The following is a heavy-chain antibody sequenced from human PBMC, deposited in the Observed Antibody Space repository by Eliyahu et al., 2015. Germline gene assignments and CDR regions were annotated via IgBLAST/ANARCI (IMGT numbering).Heavy chain of an antibody. D-gene: IGHD4-17*01. Sequence: EVQLVESGGGLVQPGRSLRLSCXAXGFTFDDFAMHWVRQVPGKGLGWVSGLNWDSSSIGYAESVQGRFTVSRDNANNTLYLQMTSLRPEDTAFYYCTKASGVGLRATRDFDSWGQGTLVTVSS. CDR1: GFTFDDFA. J-gene: IGHJ4*02. CDR2: LNWDSSSI. V-gene: IGHV3-9*01. CDR3: TKASGVGLRATRDFDS.